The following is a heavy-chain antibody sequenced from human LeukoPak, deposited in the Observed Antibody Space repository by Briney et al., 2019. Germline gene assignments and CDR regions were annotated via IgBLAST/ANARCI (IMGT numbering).Heavy chain of an antibody. J-gene: IGHJ3*02. CDR2: IYYSGST. CDR3: ARTVAATLFAIAFDI. V-gene: IGHV4-31*03. D-gene: IGHD2-15*01. Sequence: SQTLSLTCTVSGGSISSGGYYWSWIRQHPGKGLEWIGYIYYSGSTYYNPSLRRRVTISVDTSKNQFSLKLSSVTAADTAVYYCARTVAATLFAIAFDIWGQGTMVTVSS. CDR1: GGSISSGGYY.